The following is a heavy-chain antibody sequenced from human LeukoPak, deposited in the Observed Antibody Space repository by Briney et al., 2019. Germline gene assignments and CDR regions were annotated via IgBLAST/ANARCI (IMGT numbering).Heavy chain of an antibody. CDR2: MNPNSGNT. D-gene: IGHD2-2*01. Sequence: ASVKVSCKASGYTFTSYDINWVRQATGQGLEWMGRMNPNSGNTGYAQKFQGRVTMTRNTSISTAYMELSSLRSEDTAVYYCAREYCSSTSCPYYYYYGMDVWGQGTTVTVSS. CDR3: AREYCSSTSCPYYYYYGMDV. V-gene: IGHV1-8*01. J-gene: IGHJ6*02. CDR1: GYTFTSYD.